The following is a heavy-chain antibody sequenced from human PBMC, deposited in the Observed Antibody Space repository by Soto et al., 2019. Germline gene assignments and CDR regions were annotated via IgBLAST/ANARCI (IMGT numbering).Heavy chain of an antibody. CDR2: IFSDDEK. D-gene: IGHD3-22*01. Sequence: QVTLKESAPVLVKPTETLTLTCSVSGFSISNTKMGVTRIRQPPGKALEWLAHIFSDDEKSYSTSLKSSLTISKDTSKSQVVLTMTNMDPVDTATYYCARFLWDDSSGSYGEIDSWGQGTLVTVSS. CDR1: GFSISNTKMG. CDR3: ARFLWDDSSGSYGEIDS. V-gene: IGHV2-26*01. J-gene: IGHJ4*02.